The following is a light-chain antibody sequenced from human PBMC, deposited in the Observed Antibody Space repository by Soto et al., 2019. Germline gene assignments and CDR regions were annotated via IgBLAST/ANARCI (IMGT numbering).Light chain of an antibody. Sequence: QSALTQPASVSGSPGQSITISCTGTSSDVGAYNHVSWYQQHPGKAPKLIIYEVNNRPSGVSNRFSGSKSGNTASLTISGLQAEDEADYYCGSYTRSSTWVFGGGTKLTVL. CDR3: GSYTRSSTWV. CDR1: SSDVGAYNH. CDR2: EVN. J-gene: IGLJ3*02. V-gene: IGLV2-14*01.